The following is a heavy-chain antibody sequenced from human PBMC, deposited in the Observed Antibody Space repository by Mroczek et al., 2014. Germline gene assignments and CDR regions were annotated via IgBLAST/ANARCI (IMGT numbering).Heavy chain of an antibody. CDR2: INHSGST. CDR1: GGSFSGYY. D-gene: IGHD4-11*01. Sequence: QVQLQQWGAGLLKPSETLSLTCAVYGGSFSGYYWSWIRQPPGKGLEWIGEINHSGSTNYNPSLKSRVTISVDTSKNQFSLKLSSVTAADTAVYYCARRADYSIPYFYWGQGTLVTVSS. J-gene: IGHJ4*02. CDR3: ARRADYSIPYFY. V-gene: IGHV4-34*01.